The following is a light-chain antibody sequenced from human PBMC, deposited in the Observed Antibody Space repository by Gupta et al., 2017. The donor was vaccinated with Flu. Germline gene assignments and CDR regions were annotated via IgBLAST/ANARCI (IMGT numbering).Light chain of an antibody. Sequence: DIQMTQSPSSLSASVGDRVTVTCQASQDINKFLNWYQQKPGTAPKLLIYDASHSETGVPSRFSGSGAGTDFTLTISSLQAEDIATYICQQYDNLPYTFGQGTKLEI. J-gene: IGKJ2*01. V-gene: IGKV1-33*01. CDR3: QQYDNLPYT. CDR2: DAS. CDR1: QDINKF.